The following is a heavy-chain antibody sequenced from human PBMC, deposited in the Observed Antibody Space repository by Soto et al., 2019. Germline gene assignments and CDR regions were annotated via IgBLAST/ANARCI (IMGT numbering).Heavy chain of an antibody. D-gene: IGHD6-6*01. J-gene: IGHJ5*02. CDR1: GGSFSGYY. CDR3: VKQLGGGWFDP. V-gene: IGHV4-34*01. CDR2: INHSGST. Sequence: SETLSLTCAVYGGSFSGYYRSWIRQPRGKGLEWIGEINHSGSTNYNPSLKSRVTISVDTSKNQFSLKLSSVTAADTAVYYCVKQLGGGWFDPWGQGTLVNVSS.